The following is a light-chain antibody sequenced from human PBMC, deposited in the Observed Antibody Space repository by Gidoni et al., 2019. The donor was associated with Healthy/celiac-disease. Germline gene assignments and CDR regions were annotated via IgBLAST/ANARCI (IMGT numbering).Light chain of an antibody. CDR3: QQFNIWRWT. Sequence: PPTLSASLGDRATLSCRASQRISNALAWYQQKPGKAPKLLIYDAFNMETGVPPRFSGSGSGTDFSLTISSLEPEDFAVYYCQQFNIWRWTFGQGTKLEIK. CDR1: QRISNA. V-gene: IGKV3-11*01. CDR2: DAF. J-gene: IGKJ2*02.